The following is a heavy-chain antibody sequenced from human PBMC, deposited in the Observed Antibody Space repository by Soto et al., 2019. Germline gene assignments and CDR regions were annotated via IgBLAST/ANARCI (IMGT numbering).Heavy chain of an antibody. V-gene: IGHV3-53*01. CDR2: IHSAGNT. CDR1: GFSVDTNY. Sequence: GGSLRLSCAASGFSVDTNYLVWVRQAPGKGLEWVSFIHSAGNTFYADSVKGRFTISRDNSKNTVYLQMNSLRAEDTAVYYCAREADSYKWNDGLMDVWGQGTTVTVSS. CDR3: AREADSYKWNDGLMDV. J-gene: IGHJ6*01. D-gene: IGHD1-1*01.